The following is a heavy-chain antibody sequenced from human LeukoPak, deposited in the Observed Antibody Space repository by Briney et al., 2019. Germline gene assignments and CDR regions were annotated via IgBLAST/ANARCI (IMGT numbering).Heavy chain of an antibody. Sequence: GESLKISCKGSGYSFTSYWIGWVRQMPGKGLEWMGIIYPGDSDTRYSPSFRGQVTISADKSISTAYLQWSSLKASDTAMYYCARLSYDFWSGYKSMPNWFDPWGQGTLVTVSS. CDR1: GYSFTSYW. D-gene: IGHD3-3*01. CDR2: IYPGDSDT. CDR3: ARLSYDFWSGYKSMPNWFDP. V-gene: IGHV5-51*01. J-gene: IGHJ5*02.